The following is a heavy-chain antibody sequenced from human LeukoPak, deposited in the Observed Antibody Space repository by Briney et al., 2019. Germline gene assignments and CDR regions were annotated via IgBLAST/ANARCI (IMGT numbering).Heavy chain of an antibody. V-gene: IGHV1-18*01. CDR1: GYTFTSYG. CDR2: ISAYNGNT. J-gene: IGHJ4*02. CDR3: ARTYYYGSGSYYLPHFDY. D-gene: IGHD3-10*01. Sequence: ASVKVSCKASGYTFTSYGISWVRQAPGQGREWMGLISAYNGNTNYAQKLQGRVTMTTDTSTSTAYMELRSLRSDDTAVYYCARTYYYGSGSYYLPHFDYWGQGTLVTVSS.